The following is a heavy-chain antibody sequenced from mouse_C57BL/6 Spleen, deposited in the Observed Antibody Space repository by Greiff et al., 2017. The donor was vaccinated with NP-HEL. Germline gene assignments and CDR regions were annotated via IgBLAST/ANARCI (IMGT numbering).Heavy chain of an antibody. Sequence: VQLQQSGAELARPGASVKLSCKASGYTFTSYGISWVKQRTGQGLEWIGEIYPRSGNTYYNEKFKGKATLTADKSSNTAYMELRSLTSEDSAVYFCARGGDYGSSYWYFDVWGTGTTVTVSS. CDR1: GYTFTSYG. D-gene: IGHD1-1*01. CDR3: ARGGDYGSSYWYFDV. J-gene: IGHJ1*03. V-gene: IGHV1-81*01. CDR2: IYPRSGNT.